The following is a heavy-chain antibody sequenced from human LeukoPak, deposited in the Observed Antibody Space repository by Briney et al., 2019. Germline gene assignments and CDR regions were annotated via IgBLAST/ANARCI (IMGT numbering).Heavy chain of an antibody. CDR2: INPNCGNT. Sequence: ASVKVSCKASGYTFTSYDFNWLRLAPGPGLEGMGLINPNCGNTDYAQKFQGRVTMTRNNSKSTAYMELSSLRSQDTAVYYCARGPLGTSPITGYYYYYMDVWGKGTTVTVSS. J-gene: IGHJ6*03. CDR1: GYTFTSYD. V-gene: IGHV1-8*01. D-gene: IGHD2-2*01. CDR3: ARGPLGTSPITGYYYYYMDV.